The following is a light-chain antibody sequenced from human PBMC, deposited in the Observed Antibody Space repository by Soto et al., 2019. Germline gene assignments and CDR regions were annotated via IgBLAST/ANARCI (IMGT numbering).Light chain of an antibody. Sequence: DIFLTQSPFTLSLSPVEIATLSCRASQSVSSNYLAWYQQKPGQAPRLLIYGASSRATGIPDRFSGSGSGTDFTLTISRLEPEDFAVYYCQQYGSSPMTFGQGTRLEIK. V-gene: IGKV3-20*01. J-gene: IGKJ5*01. CDR1: QSVSSNY. CDR2: GAS. CDR3: QQYGSSPMT.